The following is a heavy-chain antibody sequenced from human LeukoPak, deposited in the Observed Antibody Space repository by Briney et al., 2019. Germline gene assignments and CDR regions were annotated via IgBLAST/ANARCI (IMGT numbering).Heavy chain of an antibody. Sequence: GRSLRLSCAASGFTFSSYAMHWVRQAPGKGLEWVAVISYDGSNKYYADSVKGRFTISRDNSKNTLYLQMNSLRAEDTGVYYCARDHEDCSGGSCYSVFDYWGQGTLVTVSS. J-gene: IGHJ4*02. D-gene: IGHD2-15*01. CDR1: GFTFSSYA. V-gene: IGHV3-30*04. CDR3: ARDHEDCSGGSCYSVFDY. CDR2: ISYDGSNK.